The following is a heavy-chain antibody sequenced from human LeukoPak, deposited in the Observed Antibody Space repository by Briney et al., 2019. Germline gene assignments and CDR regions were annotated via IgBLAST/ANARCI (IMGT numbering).Heavy chain of an antibody. J-gene: IGHJ6*03. CDR2: INHSGST. D-gene: IGHD3-9*01. V-gene: IGHV4-34*01. CDR3: ARVIRYSRDYYYYMDV. CDR1: GGSISSYY. Sequence: SETLSLTCTVPGGSISSYYWSWIRQPPGEGLEWIGEINHSGSTNYNPSLKSRVTISVDTSKNQFSLKLSSVTAADTAVYYCARVIRYSRDYYYYMDVWGKGTTVTVSS.